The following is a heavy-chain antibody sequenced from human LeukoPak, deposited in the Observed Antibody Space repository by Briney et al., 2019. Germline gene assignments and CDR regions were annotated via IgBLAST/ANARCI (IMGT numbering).Heavy chain of an antibody. V-gene: IGHV4-39*07. Sequence: PSETLSLTCTVSGGSISSSSYYRGWIRQPPGKGLEWIGSIYYSGSTYYNPSLKSRVTISVDTSKNQFSLKLSSVTAADTAVYYCARALSPTVTTGWFDPWGQGTLVTVSS. CDR1: GGSISSSSYY. D-gene: IGHD4-17*01. CDR2: IYYSGST. CDR3: ARALSPTVTTGWFDP. J-gene: IGHJ5*02.